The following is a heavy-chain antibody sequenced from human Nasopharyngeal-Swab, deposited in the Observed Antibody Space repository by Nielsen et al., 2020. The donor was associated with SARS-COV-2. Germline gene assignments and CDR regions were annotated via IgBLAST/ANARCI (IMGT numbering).Heavy chain of an antibody. Sequence: GGSLRLSCVASGFTFSSYAMSWVRQAPGKGLEWVSAISGSGGSTYYADSVKGRFTISRDNSKNTLYLQMNSLRAEDTAVYYCARDRGGSWYDHYYYYGMDVWGQGTTVTVSS. J-gene: IGHJ6*02. CDR1: GFTFSSYA. CDR2: ISGSGGST. CDR3: ARDRGGSWYDHYYYYGMDV. V-gene: IGHV3-23*01. D-gene: IGHD6-13*01.